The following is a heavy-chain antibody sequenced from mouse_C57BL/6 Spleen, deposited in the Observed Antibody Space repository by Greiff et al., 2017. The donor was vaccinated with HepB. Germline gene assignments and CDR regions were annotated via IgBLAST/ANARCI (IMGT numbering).Heavy chain of an antibody. CDR1: GYSFTGYY. CDR3: ARGDYGSRGGFAY. D-gene: IGHD1-1*01. CDR2: INPSTGGT. J-gene: IGHJ3*01. Sequence: EVQLQQSGPELVKPGASVKISCKASGYSFTGYYMNWVKQSPEKSLEWIGEINPSTGGTTYNQKFKAKATLTVDKSSSTAYMQLKSLTSEDSAVYYCARGDYGSRGGFAYWGQGTLVTVSA. V-gene: IGHV1-42*01.